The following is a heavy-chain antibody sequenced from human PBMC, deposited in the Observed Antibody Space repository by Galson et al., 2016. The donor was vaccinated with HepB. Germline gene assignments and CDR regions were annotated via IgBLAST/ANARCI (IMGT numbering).Heavy chain of an antibody. CDR3: ARKGGIYSPWGY. D-gene: IGHD3-10*01. V-gene: IGHV3-7*03. J-gene: IGHJ4*02. Sequence: SLRLSCAASGFTFSNYWMSWVRQAPGKGLEWVANIKQDGNEKYYVDSVKGRFTISRDNAKNSMYLQMNSLRAEDTAVYYCARKGGIYSPWGYWGQATLVTVSS. CDR2: IKQDGNEK. CDR1: GFTFSNYW.